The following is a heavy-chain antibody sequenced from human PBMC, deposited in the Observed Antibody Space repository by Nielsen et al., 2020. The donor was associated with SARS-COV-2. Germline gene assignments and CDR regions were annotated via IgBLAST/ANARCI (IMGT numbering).Heavy chain of an antibody. CDR3: ARVQTTVVFYYGLDV. Sequence: GESLKISCAASGFTFSDYYLSWVRQAPGKGLEWVAVIWYDGSNKYYADSVKGRFAISRDNSKNTLHLQMNSLRIEDTAVYYCARVQTTVVFYYGLDVWGQGTTVTVSS. J-gene: IGHJ6*02. V-gene: IGHV3-30*09. CDR1: GFTFSDYY. CDR2: IWYDGSNK. D-gene: IGHD4-23*01.